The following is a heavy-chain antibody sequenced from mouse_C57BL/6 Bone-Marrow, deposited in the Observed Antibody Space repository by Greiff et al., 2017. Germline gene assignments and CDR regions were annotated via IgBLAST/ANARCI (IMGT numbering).Heavy chain of an antibody. D-gene: IGHD2-2*01. V-gene: IGHV1-64*01. CDR1: GYTFTSYW. J-gene: IGHJ2*01. CDR3: ARGGGGYPYYFDY. CDR2: IHPNRGST. Sequence: QVQLQQPGAELVKPGASVKLSCKASGYTFTSYWMHWVKQRPGQGLEWIGMIHPNRGSTNYNEKFKSKATLTVDKSSSTAYMQLSSLTSDDSAVYYCARGGGGYPYYFDYWGQGTTLTVSS.